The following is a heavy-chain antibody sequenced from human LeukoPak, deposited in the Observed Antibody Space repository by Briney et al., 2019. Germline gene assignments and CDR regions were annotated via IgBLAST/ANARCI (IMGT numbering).Heavy chain of an antibody. V-gene: IGHV4-59*08. CDR3: ARQYGLMRAYRHFDY. CDR1: GGSISSYY. J-gene: IGHJ4*02. Sequence: SETLSLTCTVSGGSISSYYWTWVRQSPGKGLQWIGNVYFNGDTNYNPSLNSRVTISVDTSKNQFSLKLNSVTAADTAVYYCARQYGLMRAYRHFDYWGQGNLVTVSS. CDR2: VYFNGDT. D-gene: IGHD3-16*01.